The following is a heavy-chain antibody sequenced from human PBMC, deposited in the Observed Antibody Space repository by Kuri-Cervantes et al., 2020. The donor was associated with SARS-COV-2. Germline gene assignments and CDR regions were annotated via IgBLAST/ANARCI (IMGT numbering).Heavy chain of an antibody. Sequence: ESLKISCAVSGGSFSGYYWSWIRQPPGKGLEWIGEINHSGSTNYNPSPKSRVIISVDTYKNQFSLKLSSVTAADTAVYYCARATKVVPAAITKRGGMDVWGQGTTVTVSS. CDR1: GGSFSGYY. V-gene: IGHV4-34*01. CDR2: INHSGST. D-gene: IGHD2-2*01. J-gene: IGHJ6*02. CDR3: ARATKVVPAAITKRGGMDV.